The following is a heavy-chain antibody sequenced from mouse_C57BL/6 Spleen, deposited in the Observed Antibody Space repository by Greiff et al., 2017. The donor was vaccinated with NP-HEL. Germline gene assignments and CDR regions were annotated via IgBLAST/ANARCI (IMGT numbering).Heavy chain of an antibody. CDR1: GFSFTSSG. V-gene: IGHV2-3*01. CDR2: IWGDGGP. J-gene: IGHJ4*01. CDR3: AKGGVTTQYYYAMDY. D-gene: IGHD2-5*01. Sequence: VNVVESGPGLVAPSPTLSISCTASGFSFTSSGVSWVRQPPGKGLEWLGVIWGDGGPTYYSALIYRLSISKDNSKSQVFLKLNRLQTDDTATYYCAKGGVTTQYYYAMDYWGQGTSVTVSS.